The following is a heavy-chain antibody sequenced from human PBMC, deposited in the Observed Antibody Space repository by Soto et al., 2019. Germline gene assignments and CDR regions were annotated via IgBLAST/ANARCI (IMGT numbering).Heavy chain of an antibody. CDR2: IIPFFGTP. D-gene: IGHD3-22*01. J-gene: IGHJ4*02. CDR3: ARDKGAYYSHLVY. V-gene: IGHV1-69*06. Sequence: QVLLVQSGAEVKKPGSSVKVSCKLSGATFSSYAMSWVRQAPGQGLEWIGGIIPFFGTPNYAQKFQGRVTITADTSTATSYMELSSLRSDDTAVYYCARDKGAYYSHLVYRGQGTLVTLSS. CDR1: GATFSSYA.